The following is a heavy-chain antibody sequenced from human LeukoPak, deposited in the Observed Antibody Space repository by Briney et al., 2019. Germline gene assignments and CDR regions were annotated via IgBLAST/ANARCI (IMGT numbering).Heavy chain of an antibody. CDR3: AANTPRVVREDAFDI. V-gene: IGHV1-58*02. Sequence: SVKLSCKASGFTFTSSAMQWVRQARGQRLEWIGWIVVGSGNTNYAQKFQERITITRDMSTSTAYMELSSLRSEDTAVYYCAANTPRVVREDAFDIWGQGTMVTVSS. J-gene: IGHJ3*02. CDR1: GFTFTSSA. D-gene: IGHD2-21*01. CDR2: IVVGSGNT.